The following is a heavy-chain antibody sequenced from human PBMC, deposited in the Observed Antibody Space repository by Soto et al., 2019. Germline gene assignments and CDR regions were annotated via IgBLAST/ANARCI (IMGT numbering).Heavy chain of an antibody. V-gene: IGHV3-30*18. J-gene: IGHJ4*02. CDR2: TANAGSAQ. CDR1: GFFFSSYG. Sequence: QVPLVESGGGVVQPGGSLRLSCAASGFFFSSYGMQWVRQSPGEGLEWVASTANAGSAQYYADSVKARFTISRDNSKNTLFLQMESLRPADTGVYSCAKSRGGSSWYPTDHWGQGTLVTVSS. D-gene: IGHD6-13*01. CDR3: AKSRGGSSWYPTDH.